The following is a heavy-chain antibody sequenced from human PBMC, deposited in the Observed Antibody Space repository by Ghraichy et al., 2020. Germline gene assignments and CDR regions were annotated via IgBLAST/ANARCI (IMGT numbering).Heavy chain of an antibody. Sequence: GGSLRLSCAASGFSLTNYWMHWVRQAPGKGLVWVSRISGDGSSTGSADSVKGRFTISRDNANNTMYLQMSNLRAEDTAVYYCARGGLHSSFDYWGQGTLVTVSS. J-gene: IGHJ4*02. CDR3: ARGGLHSSFDY. V-gene: IGHV3-74*01. CDR2: ISGDGSST. CDR1: GFSLTNYW. D-gene: IGHD4-11*01.